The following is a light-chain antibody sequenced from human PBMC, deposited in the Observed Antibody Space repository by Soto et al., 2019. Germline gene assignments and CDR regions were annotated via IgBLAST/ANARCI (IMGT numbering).Light chain of an antibody. CDR2: DAS. J-gene: IGKJ4*01. V-gene: IGKV3-11*01. CDR3: QQRSNWPPLT. Sequence: EIVLTQSPATLSLSPRERATLSCRASQSVSSYLAWYQQKPGQAPRLLIYDASIRATGIPARFSGSGSGTDLTLNISSLEPEDCAIYYCQQRSNWPPLTFGGGTKVEIK. CDR1: QSVSSY.